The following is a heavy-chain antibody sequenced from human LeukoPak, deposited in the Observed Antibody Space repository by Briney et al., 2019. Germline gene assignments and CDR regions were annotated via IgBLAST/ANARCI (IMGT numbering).Heavy chain of an antibody. CDR3: AKVTYGSGTYGAFDY. J-gene: IGHJ4*02. Sequence: GGSLRLSCAASGFTVSSNHMSWVRQAPGKGLEWVSVIYSGGSTYYADSVRGRFTISRDNSKNTLYLQMNSLRAEDTAVYYCAKVTYGSGTYGAFDYWGQGTLVTVSS. D-gene: IGHD3-10*01. V-gene: IGHV3-66*01. CDR2: IYSGGST. CDR1: GFTVSSNH.